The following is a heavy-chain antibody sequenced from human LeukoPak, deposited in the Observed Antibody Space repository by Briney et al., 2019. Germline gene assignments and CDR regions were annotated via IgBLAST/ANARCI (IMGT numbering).Heavy chain of an antibody. CDR3: AKVTRRYSSGWYRDDY. V-gene: IGHV1-18*01. D-gene: IGHD6-19*01. Sequence: ASVKVSCKASGYTFTSYGISWVRQAPGQGLEWMGWISAYNGNTNYAQKLQGRVTMTTDTSTSTAYMELRSLRSDDTALYYCAKVTRRYSSGWYRDDYWGQGTLVTVSS. CDR2: ISAYNGNT. J-gene: IGHJ4*02. CDR1: GYTFTSYG.